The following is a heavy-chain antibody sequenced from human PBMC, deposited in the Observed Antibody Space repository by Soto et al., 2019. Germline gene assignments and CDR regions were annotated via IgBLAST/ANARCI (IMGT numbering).Heavy chain of an antibody. CDR2: INHSGST. CDR1: GGSFSGYY. D-gene: IGHD2-2*01. J-gene: IGHJ4*02. V-gene: IGHV4-34*01. CDR3: ARFYGYCSSTSCYDFDY. Sequence: SETLSLTCAVYGGSFSGYYWSWIRQPPGKGLEWIGEINHSGSTNYNPSLKSRVTISVDTSKNQFSLKLSSVTAADTAVYYCARFYGYCSSTSCYDFDYWGQGTLVTVSS.